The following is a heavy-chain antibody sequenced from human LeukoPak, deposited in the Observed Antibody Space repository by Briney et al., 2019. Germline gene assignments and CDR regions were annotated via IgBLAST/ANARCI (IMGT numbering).Heavy chain of an antibody. CDR3: VKAISGRDSPFDH. D-gene: IGHD2-21*02. Sequence: PGGSLRLSCAASGFSFSSYAMHWVRQAPGKGLEWVAFIWYDGSNKYYVDSVKGRFTISRDNSKNTLYLHVNSLRVEDTAVFYCVKAISGRDSPFDHWGRGTLATVSS. J-gene: IGHJ4*02. CDR2: IWYDGSNK. CDR1: GFSFSSYA. V-gene: IGHV3-30*02.